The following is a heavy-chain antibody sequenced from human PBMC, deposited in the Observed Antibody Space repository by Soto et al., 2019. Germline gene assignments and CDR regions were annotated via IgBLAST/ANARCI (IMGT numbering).Heavy chain of an antibody. Sequence: PGGSLRLSCAASGFTFSDHFMDWVRQAPGKGLEWVGRIKDKTHNYGTQYAPSAEGRFSISRDNAKNSFYLHMNNLRAEDTAVYFCARMGLWGKLTDLWGQGTSVTVSS. V-gene: IGHV3-72*01. J-gene: IGHJ4*02. CDR1: GFTFSDHF. D-gene: IGHD7-27*01. CDR2: IKDKTHNYGT. CDR3: ARMGLWGKLTDL.